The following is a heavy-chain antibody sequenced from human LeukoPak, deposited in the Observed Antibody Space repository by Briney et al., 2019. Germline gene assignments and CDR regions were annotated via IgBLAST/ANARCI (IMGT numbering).Heavy chain of an antibody. Sequence: PSETLSLTCTVSSGSISNFHWSWIRQPAGKGLEWIGRIFTSGSTNYNPSLKSRVTMSVDTSKKQFSLKLSSVTAADTAVYYCARHLVEMATIGLAYFDYWGQGTLVTVSS. CDR3: ARHLVEMATIGLAYFDY. CDR1: SGSISNFH. CDR2: IFTSGST. J-gene: IGHJ4*02. V-gene: IGHV4-4*07. D-gene: IGHD5-24*01.